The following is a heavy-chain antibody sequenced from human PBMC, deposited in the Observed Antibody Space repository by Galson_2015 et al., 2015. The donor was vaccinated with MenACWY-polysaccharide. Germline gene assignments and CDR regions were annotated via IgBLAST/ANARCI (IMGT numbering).Heavy chain of an antibody. CDR3: ARDDGSSWRNVPPGTVYYYNYGMDV. CDR1: GFSFDDYA. D-gene: IGHD6-13*01. V-gene: IGHV3-9*01. J-gene: IGHJ6*02. Sequence: SLRLSCAASGFSFDDYALHWVRQGPGKGLEGLSGISWCSGSVVYADSVKGRFTISRDNAKNSLYLQMNSLRAEDTAVYYCARDDGSSWRNVPPGTVYYYNYGMDVWGQGTTVTVSS. CDR2: ISWCSGSV.